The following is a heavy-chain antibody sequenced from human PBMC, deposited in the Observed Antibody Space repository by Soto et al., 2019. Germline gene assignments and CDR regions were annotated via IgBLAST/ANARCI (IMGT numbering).Heavy chain of an antibody. J-gene: IGHJ6*02. CDR3: GKYSGSYPVYNGMNV. Sequence: LRLSCAASGFPFSTSAMNWVRQAPGKGLEWVSIISATSDAAYYAESVKGRFTSSRDNSKNTLYLQMNSLRPEDTAMYYCGKYSGSYPVYNGMNVWGQGTTVTVSS. D-gene: IGHD1-26*01. CDR1: GFPFSTSA. CDR2: ISATSDAA. V-gene: IGHV3-23*01.